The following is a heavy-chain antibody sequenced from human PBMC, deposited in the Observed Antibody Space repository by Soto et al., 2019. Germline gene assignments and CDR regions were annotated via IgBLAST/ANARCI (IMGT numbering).Heavy chain of an antibody. CDR1: GFTFSSYA. CDR3: ATDREYQPEGKKGEFDY. Sequence: QVQLVESGGGVVQPGTSLRLSCAASGFTFSSYAMHWVRQAPGKGLEWVAVISYDGSNKYYADSVKGRFTISRDNSKNTLSLQMNSLRAEDTAVYYCATDREYQPEGKKGEFDYWGQGTLVTVSS. J-gene: IGHJ4*02. D-gene: IGHD2-2*01. CDR2: ISYDGSNK. V-gene: IGHV3-30-3*01.